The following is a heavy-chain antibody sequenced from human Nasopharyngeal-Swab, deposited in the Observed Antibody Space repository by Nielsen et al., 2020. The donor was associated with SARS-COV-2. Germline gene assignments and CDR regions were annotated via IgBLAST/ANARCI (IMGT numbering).Heavy chain of an antibody. CDR2: ISSSGSTR. CDR3: ARGSGDIVATITYYYGMDV. Sequence: GESLKISCAASGFTFSDYYMSWIRRAPGRGLEWVSYISSSGSTRYYADSVKGRFTISRDNAKNSLYLQMNSLRAEGTALYYCARGSGDIVATITYYYGMDVWGQGTTVTVSS. CDR1: GFTFSDYY. D-gene: IGHD5-12*01. J-gene: IGHJ6*02. V-gene: IGHV3-11*04.